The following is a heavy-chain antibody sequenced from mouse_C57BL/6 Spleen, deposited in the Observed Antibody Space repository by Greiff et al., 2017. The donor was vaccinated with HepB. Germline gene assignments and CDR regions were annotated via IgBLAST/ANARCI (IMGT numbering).Heavy chain of an antibody. CDR3: ARPLYYYGSTYYYAMDY. V-gene: IGHV5-12*01. J-gene: IGHJ4*01. Sequence: EVMLVESGGGLVQPGGSLKLSCAASGFTFSDYYMYWVRQTPEKRLEWVAYISNGGGSTYYPDTVKGRFTISRDNAKNTLYLQMSRLKSEDTAMYYCARPLYYYGSTYYYAMDYWGQGTSVTVSS. D-gene: IGHD1-1*01. CDR1: GFTFSDYY. CDR2: ISNGGGST.